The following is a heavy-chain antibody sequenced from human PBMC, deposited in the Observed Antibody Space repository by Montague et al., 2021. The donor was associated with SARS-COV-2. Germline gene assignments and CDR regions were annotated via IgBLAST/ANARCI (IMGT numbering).Heavy chain of an antibody. Sequence: SETLSLTCTVSGGSISNYYWNWIRQSPGKGLGWIAEINHSGTTNYNFNPSLRSRVTISVDTSKSQFSLKLTSVTAADTGVYYCARWDPQTLTLIGLRGKSASDYWGQGTLVTVPS. J-gene: IGHJ4*02. D-gene: IGHD4-23*01. CDR3: ARWDPQTLTLIGLRGKSASDY. CDR2: INHSGTT. V-gene: IGHV4-34*01. CDR1: GGSISNYY.